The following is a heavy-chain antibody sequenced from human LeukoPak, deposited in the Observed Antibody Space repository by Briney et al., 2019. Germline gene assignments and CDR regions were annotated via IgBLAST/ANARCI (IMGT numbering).Heavy chain of an antibody. J-gene: IGHJ4*02. D-gene: IGHD5-24*01. CDR1: GGSISSSSYY. Sequence: SETLSLTCTVSGGSISSSSYYWGWIRPPPGKGLEWIGSIYYSGSTYYNPSLKSRVPISVDTSKNQFSLKLSSVTAADTAVYYCARRRLRWLQFEIYFDYWGQGTLVTVSS. CDR3: ARRRLRWLQFEIYFDY. V-gene: IGHV4-39*01. CDR2: IYYSGST.